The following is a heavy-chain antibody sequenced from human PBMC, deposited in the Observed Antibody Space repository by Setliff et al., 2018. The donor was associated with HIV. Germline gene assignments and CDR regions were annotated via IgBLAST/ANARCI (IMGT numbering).Heavy chain of an antibody. Sequence: ASVKVSCKASGGTFSSYAISWVRQAPGQGLEWMGWVNPNSGNTGYAPKLQGRVTMTRNTSISTAYMELSSLRSDDTAVYYCASSWSRVPYYGMDVWGQGTTVTVSS. J-gene: IGHJ6*02. CDR1: GGTFSSYA. D-gene: IGHD6-13*01. CDR3: ASSWSRVPYYGMDV. V-gene: IGHV1-8*02. CDR2: VNPNSGNT.